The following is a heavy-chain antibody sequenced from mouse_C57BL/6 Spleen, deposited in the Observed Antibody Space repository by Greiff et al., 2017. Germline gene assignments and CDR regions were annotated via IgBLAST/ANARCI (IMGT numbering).Heavy chain of an antibody. V-gene: IGHV5-12*01. CDR1: GFTFSDYY. Sequence: EVKLVESGGGLVQPGGSLKLSCAASGFTFSDYYMYWVRQTPEKRLEWVAYISNGGGSTYYPDTVKGRFTISRDNAKNTLYLQMSRLKSEDTAMYYCARIYYGNYDYAMDYWGQGTSVTVSS. D-gene: IGHD2-1*01. CDR2: ISNGGGST. J-gene: IGHJ4*01. CDR3: ARIYYGNYDYAMDY.